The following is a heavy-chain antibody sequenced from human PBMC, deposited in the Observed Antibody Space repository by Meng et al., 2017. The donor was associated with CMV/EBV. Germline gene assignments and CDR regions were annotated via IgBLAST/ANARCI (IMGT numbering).Heavy chain of an antibody. CDR2: MNPNSGNT. Sequence: ASVKVSCKASGYTFTSYDINWVRQATGQGLEWTGWMNPNSGNTGYAQKFQGRVTITRNTSISTAYMELSSLRSEDTAVYYCARGPGHGSTSSGYYFDYWGQGTLVTVSS. D-gene: IGHD2-2*01. J-gene: IGHJ4*02. CDR3: ARGPGHGSTSSGYYFDY. V-gene: IGHV1-8*03. CDR1: GYTFTSYD.